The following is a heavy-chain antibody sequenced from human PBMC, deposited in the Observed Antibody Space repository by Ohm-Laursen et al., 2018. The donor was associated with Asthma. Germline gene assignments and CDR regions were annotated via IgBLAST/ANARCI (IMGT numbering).Heavy chain of an antibody. CDR2: INPSGGST. V-gene: IGHV1-46*01. CDR3: ARDSSSWSVYWYFDL. D-gene: IGHD6-13*01. Sequence: ASVKVSCKASGYTFTSYYMHWVRQAPGQGLEWMGIINPSGGSTSYAQKFQGRVTMTRDTSTSTVYMELSSLRSEDTAVYYCARDSSSWSVYWYFDLWGRGTLVTVSS. J-gene: IGHJ2*01. CDR1: GYTFTSYY.